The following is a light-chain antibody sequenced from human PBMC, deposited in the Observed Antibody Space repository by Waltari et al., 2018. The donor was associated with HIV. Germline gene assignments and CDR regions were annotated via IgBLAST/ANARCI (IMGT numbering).Light chain of an antibody. CDR3: QQYYSYPQA. CDR1: QEIGTY. V-gene: IGKV1-8*01. CDR2: SAS. J-gene: IGKJ2*01. Sequence: AIRMTQSPSSLSASTGDRVTISCRASQEIGTYLAWYQHKPGKVPELLMYSASTLQSGLPSRFNGSGSGTDVTLTIDCLQSEDFATYYCQQYYSYPQAFGQGTKLEIK.